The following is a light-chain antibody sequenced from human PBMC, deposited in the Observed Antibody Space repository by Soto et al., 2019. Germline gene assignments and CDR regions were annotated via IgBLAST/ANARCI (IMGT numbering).Light chain of an antibody. CDR3: QQRSNWPTWT. V-gene: IGKV3-11*01. CDR2: DAS. J-gene: IGKJ1*01. Sequence: EIVLTQSPATLSLSPGERATLSCRASQSVSSYLAWYQQKPGQAPRLLIYDASNRATGIPARFSGSGSGTDFTLTISCLEPEDFAVYYCQQRSNWPTWTFGQGTKVEIK. CDR1: QSVSSY.